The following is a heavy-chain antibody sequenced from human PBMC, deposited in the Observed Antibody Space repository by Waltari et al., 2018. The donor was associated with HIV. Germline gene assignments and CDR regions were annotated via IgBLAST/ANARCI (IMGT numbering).Heavy chain of an antibody. CDR1: EAGLGGYS. J-gene: IGHJ4*02. D-gene: IGHD3-3*01. CDR3: ATDFWSGHPDY. Sequence: EVHLVESGGGLVQPGGSRRLTCAASEAGLGGYSMNWVRQAPGKGLVWISYISSRHSTMFYSDSVKGRFTISRDNAKNSLYLEMTNLRVEDTAVYYCATDFWSGHPDYWGQGTLVTVSS. V-gene: IGHV3-48*01. CDR2: ISSRHSTM.